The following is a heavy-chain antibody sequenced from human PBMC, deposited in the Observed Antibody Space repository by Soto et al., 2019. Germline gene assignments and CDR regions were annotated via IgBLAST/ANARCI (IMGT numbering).Heavy chain of an antibody. V-gene: IGHV3-23*01. CDR1: GFTFTTYA. J-gene: IGHJ5*02. D-gene: IGHD4-17*01. CDR2: ISGSGGHT. CDR3: AARFDYGDLPNWFDP. Sequence: EMQLLESGGGLVQPGGCLRLSCAASGFTFTTYALSWVRQAPGKGLEWVSGISGSGGHTYYADSVKGRFTISRDNSKNTLYLQMNSLRVDDTAIYYCAARFDYGDLPNWFDPWGQGTLVTVSS.